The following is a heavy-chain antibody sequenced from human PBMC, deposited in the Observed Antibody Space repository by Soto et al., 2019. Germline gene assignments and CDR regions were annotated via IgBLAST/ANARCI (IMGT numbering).Heavy chain of an antibody. J-gene: IGHJ6*02. CDR3: ARRPLGYCSGGSCRYYYYYGMDV. CDR2: IDPSDSYT. Sequence: PGESLKISCKGSVYSFTSYWISWVRQMPGKGLEWMGRIDPSDSYTNYSPSFQGHVTISADKSISTAYLQWSSLKASDTAMYYCARRPLGYCSGGSCRYYYYYGMDVWGQGTTVTVSS. CDR1: VYSFTSYW. D-gene: IGHD2-15*01. V-gene: IGHV5-10-1*01.